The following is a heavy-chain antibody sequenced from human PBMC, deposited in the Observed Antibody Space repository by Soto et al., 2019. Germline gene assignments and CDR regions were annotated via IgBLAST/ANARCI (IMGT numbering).Heavy chain of an antibody. CDR2: IYYSGST. CDR1: GGSISSYY. Sequence: SETLSLTCTVSGGSISSYYWSWIRQPPGKGLEWIGYIYYSGSTNYNPSPKSRVTISVDTSKNQFSLKLRSVTAADTAVYYCAGGETTVTPTLDYWGQGTLVTVSS. CDR3: AGGETTVTPTLDY. J-gene: IGHJ4*02. V-gene: IGHV4-59*01. D-gene: IGHD4-17*01.